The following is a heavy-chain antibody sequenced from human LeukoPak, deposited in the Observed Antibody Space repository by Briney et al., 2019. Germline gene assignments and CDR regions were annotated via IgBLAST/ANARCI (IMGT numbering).Heavy chain of an antibody. D-gene: IGHD3-10*01. CDR2: IKEDGSEK. CDR1: GFSFSNYW. CDR3: ARTIRGY. V-gene: IGHV3-7*01. J-gene: IGHJ4*02. Sequence: GGSLRLSCAASGFSFSNYWMSWVRQAPGKGLEWVANIKEDGSEKHYVDSVKGRFTISRDNAKNSLYLQMNSLRAEDTAVYYCARTIRGYWGQGTLVTVSS.